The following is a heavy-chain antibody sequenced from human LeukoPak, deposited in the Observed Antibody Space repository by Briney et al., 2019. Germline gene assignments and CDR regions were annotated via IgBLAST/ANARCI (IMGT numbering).Heavy chain of an antibody. J-gene: IGHJ4*02. D-gene: IGHD3-22*01. CDR3: ARDGYYDSSGSLNPRDY. V-gene: IGHV1-69*05. Sequence: SVKVSCKASGGTFSSYAISWVRQAPGQGLEWMGGIIPIFGTANYAQKFQGRVTITTDESTSTAYMELSSLRSEDTAVYYCARDGYYDSSGSLNPRDYWGQGTLVIVSS. CDR2: IIPIFGTA. CDR1: GGTFSSYA.